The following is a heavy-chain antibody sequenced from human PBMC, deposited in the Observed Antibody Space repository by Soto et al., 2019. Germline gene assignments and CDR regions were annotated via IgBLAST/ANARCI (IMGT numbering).Heavy chain of an antibody. CDR2: IKTKSDGATT. D-gene: IGHD3-3*01. V-gene: IGHV3-15*01. CDR1: GLSFTNAW. J-gene: IGHJ4*02. CDR3: ATTSIGLYFDH. Sequence: QLVESGGGLVKAGGSIRLSCTASGLSFTNAWMSWVRQAPGKGLEWVARIKTKSDGATTDYAAPVNGRFSISRDDSKHTLFLQMDSLQTEDTAVYYCATTSIGLYFDHWGQGTLVAVSS.